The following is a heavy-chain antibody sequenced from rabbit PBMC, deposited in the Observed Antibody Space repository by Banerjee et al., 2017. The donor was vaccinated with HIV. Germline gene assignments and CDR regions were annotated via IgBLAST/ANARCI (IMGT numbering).Heavy chain of an antibody. CDR2: IYPIIETT. CDR1: GFTISGYW. CDR3: ARVGGVGVDGYAAL. V-gene: IGHV1S7*01. Sequence: QLEESGGRLVQPGGSLTLSCKAFGFTISGYWMNWVRQAPGKGLEWIGIIYPIIETTCYANWVNGRFSISSDNAQNTVNLQMNSLTAADTATYFCARVGGVGVDGYAALWGPGTLVTVS. D-gene: IGHD6-1*01. J-gene: IGHJ4*01.